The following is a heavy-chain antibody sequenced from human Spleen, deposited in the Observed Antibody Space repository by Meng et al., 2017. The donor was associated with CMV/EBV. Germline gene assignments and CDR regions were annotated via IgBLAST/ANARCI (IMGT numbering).Heavy chain of an antibody. D-gene: IGHD4-17*01. CDR2: MSYDGSNK. Sequence: GGSLRLSCAASRFTFSSYAMHWVRQAPGKGREWVAAMSYDGSNKYYADSMKGRFTISRDNSKNTLYLQMNSLRTEDTAVYYCAKPPTSYGDYVYYGMDVWGQGTTVTVSS. J-gene: IGHJ6*02. CDR3: AKPPTSYGDYVYYGMDV. CDR1: RFTFSSYA. V-gene: IGHV3-30-3*02.